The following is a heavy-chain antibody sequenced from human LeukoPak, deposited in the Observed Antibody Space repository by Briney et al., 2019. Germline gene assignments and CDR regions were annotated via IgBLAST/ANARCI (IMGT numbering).Heavy chain of an antibody. J-gene: IGHJ6*02. CDR2: IYSGGST. CDR3: AKNGGPHGMDV. D-gene: IGHD3-16*01. CDR1: GFTVSNNY. V-gene: IGHV3-66*01. Sequence: GGSLRLSCAASGFTVSNNYMSWVRQAPGKGLEWVSVIYSGGSTDYADSVKGRFTISRDNSKNTLYLEMNSLRVEDTAVYYCAKNGGPHGMDVWGQGTTVTVSS.